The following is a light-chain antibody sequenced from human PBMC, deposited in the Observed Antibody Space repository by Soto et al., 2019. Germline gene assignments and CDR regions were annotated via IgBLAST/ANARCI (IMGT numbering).Light chain of an antibody. V-gene: IGKV3-15*01. CDR1: QSVSNN. CDR2: GAS. Sequence: EIVMTQSPATLSVSPGERATLPCRASQSVSNNLAWYQKKPGQAPRLLIYGASTRATGIPARFSGSGSGTEFTLTISSLQSEDFAVYYCQQYNNWWTFGQGTKVEIK. CDR3: QQYNNWWT. J-gene: IGKJ1*01.